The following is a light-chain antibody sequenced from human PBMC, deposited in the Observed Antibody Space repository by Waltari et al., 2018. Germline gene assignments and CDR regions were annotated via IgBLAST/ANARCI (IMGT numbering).Light chain of an antibody. Sequence: DIVMTQSPLSLPITPGEPASFSCRSSQSLLQSNGNTYLHWYLQRPGQSPQLLIYGGSNRASGVPDRFSGSGSGTDFTLKISKVEAEDVGVYYCVQTIAFPYSFGQGTKVEIK. CDR2: GGS. V-gene: IGKV2-40*01. J-gene: IGKJ2*03. CDR3: VQTIAFPYS. CDR1: QSLLQSNGNTY.